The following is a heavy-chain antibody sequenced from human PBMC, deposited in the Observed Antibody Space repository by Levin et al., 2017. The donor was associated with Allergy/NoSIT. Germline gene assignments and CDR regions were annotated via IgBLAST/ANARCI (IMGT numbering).Heavy chain of an antibody. Sequence: PGGSLRLSCAASGFTFSNYAMSWVRQAPGKGLEWVSGITGSGGRTYYADSVKGRFTISRDNSRNTLYLQMNSLRAEDTAVYYCARDSDSSGWPYYFDYWGQGTLVTVSS. J-gene: IGHJ4*02. V-gene: IGHV3-23*01. CDR1: GFTFSNYA. D-gene: IGHD6-19*01. CDR3: ARDSDSSGWPYYFDY. CDR2: ITGSGGRT.